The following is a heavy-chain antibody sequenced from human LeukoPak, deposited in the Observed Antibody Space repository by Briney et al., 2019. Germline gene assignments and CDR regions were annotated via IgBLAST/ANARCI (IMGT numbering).Heavy chain of an antibody. CDR3: AREIVVVPAAIYYGMDV. CDR1: GFTFSSYA. D-gene: IGHD2-2*01. V-gene: IGHV3-23*01. J-gene: IGHJ6*02. CDR2: IGGSGGST. Sequence: DPGGSLRLSCAASGFTFSSYAMSWVRQAPGKGLEWVSAIGGSGGSTYYADSVKGRFTISRDNSKNTLYLQMNSLRAEDTAVYYCAREIVVVPAAIYYGMDVWGQGTTVTVSS.